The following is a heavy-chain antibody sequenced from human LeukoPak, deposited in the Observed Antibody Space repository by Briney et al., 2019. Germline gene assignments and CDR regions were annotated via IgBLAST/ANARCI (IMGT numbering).Heavy chain of an antibody. CDR1: GYTFTSYG. V-gene: IGHV1-18*01. D-gene: IGHD6-13*01. CDR2: ISAYNGNT. Sequence: GASVKVSCKASGYTFTSYGISWVRQAPGQGLEWMGWISAYNGNTNYAQKLQGRVTITADESTSTAYMELSSLRSEDTAVYYCARAKYSSSWREYAFDIWGQGTIVTVSS. CDR3: ARAKYSSSWREYAFDI. J-gene: IGHJ3*02.